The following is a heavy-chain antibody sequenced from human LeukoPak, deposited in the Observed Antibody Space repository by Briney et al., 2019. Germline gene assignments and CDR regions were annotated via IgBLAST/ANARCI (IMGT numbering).Heavy chain of an antibody. CDR3: TTRIQLWLGYFDY. CDR1: GFTFSNAW. D-gene: IGHD5-18*01. V-gene: IGHV3-15*01. J-gene: IGHJ4*02. CDR2: IKSKTDGVTT. Sequence: GGSLRLSCAASGFTFSNAWMSWVRQAPGKGLEWVGRIKSKTDGVTTDYAAPVKGRFTISRDDSKNTLYLQMNSLKTEDTAVYYCTTRIQLWLGYFDYWGQGTLVTVSS.